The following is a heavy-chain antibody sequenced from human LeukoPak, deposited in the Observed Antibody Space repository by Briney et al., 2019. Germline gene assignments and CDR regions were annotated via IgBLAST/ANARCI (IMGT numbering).Heavy chain of an antibody. D-gene: IGHD2-21*02. CDR2: IYYSGST. CDR3: ARVPLGDCGGDCRYFDL. CDR1: GGSISSGDYY. J-gene: IGHJ2*01. V-gene: IGHV4-30-4*01. Sequence: SETLSLTCTVSGGSISSGDYYWSWIRQPPGTGLEWIGYIYYSGSTYYNPSLKSRVTISVDTSKNQFSLKLSSVTAADTAVYYCARVPLGDCGGDCRYFDLWGRGTLVTVSS.